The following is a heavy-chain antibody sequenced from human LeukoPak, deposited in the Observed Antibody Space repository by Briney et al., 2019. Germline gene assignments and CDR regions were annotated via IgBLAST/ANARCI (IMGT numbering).Heavy chain of an antibody. CDR3: ARLSPAALYTWFDP. V-gene: IGHV5-51*01. CDR1: GYRFTTYW. J-gene: IGHJ5*02. Sequence: GGSLEISCKGSGYRFTTYWIGWVRQMPGKGLEGRGIIYPGESDTIYSPSFEGQVTISAANSISTAYLQWSSLKASDTAMYYCARLSPAALYTWFDPWAQGTLVTVSS. CDR2: IYPGESDT. D-gene: IGHD2-2*01.